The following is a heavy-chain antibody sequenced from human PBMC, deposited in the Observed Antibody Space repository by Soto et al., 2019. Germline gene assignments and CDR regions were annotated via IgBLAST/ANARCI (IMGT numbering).Heavy chain of an antibody. Sequence: QVQLVQSGAEVKKPGSSVKVSCKASGGTFSSYTISWVRQAPGQGLEWMGRIIPILGIANYAQKFQGRVTITADKATSTAYMEVSSLRSEDTAVYYCAREKALLWFGELLSRYYYYGMDVWGQGTTVTVSS. CDR1: GGTFSSYT. CDR2: IIPILGIA. J-gene: IGHJ6*02. V-gene: IGHV1-69*08. CDR3: AREKALLWFGELLSRYYYYGMDV. D-gene: IGHD3-10*01.